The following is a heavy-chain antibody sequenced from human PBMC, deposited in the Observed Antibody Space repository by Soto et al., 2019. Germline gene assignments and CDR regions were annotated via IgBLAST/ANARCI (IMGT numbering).Heavy chain of an antibody. CDR3: TRGVDAGVDV. D-gene: IGHD1-1*01. V-gene: IGHV1-8*01. J-gene: IGHJ6*02. Sequence: QVQLVQSGAEVTKPGASVKVSCKASGYTFTTYDINWVRQATGQGLEWLGWMSPNSGATGYAQKFQGRVTMTRDTPMTTAYMELSNLRSKDPAMYYCTRGVDAGVDVCRQGTTVTVSS. CDR1: GYTFTTYD. CDR2: MSPNSGAT.